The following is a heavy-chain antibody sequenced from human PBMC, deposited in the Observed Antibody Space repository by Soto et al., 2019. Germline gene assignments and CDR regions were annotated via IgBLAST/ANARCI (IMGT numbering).Heavy chain of an antibody. J-gene: IGHJ6*02. CDR1: GFTVSSNY. V-gene: IGHV3-53*01. CDR2: IYSGGST. D-gene: IGHD2-8*01. Sequence: PGGSLRLSCAASGFTVSSNYMSWVRQAPGKGLEWVSVIYSGGSTYYADPVEGRFTISRDNSKNTLYLQMNSLRAEDTAVYYCARDKRVYADLFYYYYYGMDVWGQGTTVTVSS. CDR3: ARDKRVYADLFYYYYYGMDV.